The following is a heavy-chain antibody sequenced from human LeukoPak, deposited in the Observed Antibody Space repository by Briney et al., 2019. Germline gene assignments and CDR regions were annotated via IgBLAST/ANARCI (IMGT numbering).Heavy chain of an antibody. CDR3: ARVRITMVRGVKKDNYFDY. D-gene: IGHD3-10*01. V-gene: IGHV3-7*03. CDR2: IKQDGSEK. Sequence: PGGSLRLSCAASGFTFSSYWMSWVRQAPGKGLEWVANIKQDGSEKYYVDSVKGRFTISRDNAKNSLYLQMNSLRAEDTAVYYCARVRITMVRGVKKDNYFDYWGQGTLVTVSS. CDR1: GFTFSSYW. J-gene: IGHJ4*02.